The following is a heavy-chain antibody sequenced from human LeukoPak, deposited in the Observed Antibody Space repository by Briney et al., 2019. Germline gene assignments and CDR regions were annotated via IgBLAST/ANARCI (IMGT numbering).Heavy chain of an antibody. CDR3: ARAMDYYDSAFRFDI. D-gene: IGHD3-22*01. J-gene: IGHJ3*02. V-gene: IGHV4-30-2*01. CDR1: GGSISSGGYS. Sequence: SKTLSLTCAVSGGSISSGGYSWSWIRQPPGQGLEWIGYIYHSGSTYYNPSLKSRVTISVDRSKNQFSLKLSSVTAADTAVYYCARAMDYYDSAFRFDIWGQGTMVTVSS. CDR2: IYHSGST.